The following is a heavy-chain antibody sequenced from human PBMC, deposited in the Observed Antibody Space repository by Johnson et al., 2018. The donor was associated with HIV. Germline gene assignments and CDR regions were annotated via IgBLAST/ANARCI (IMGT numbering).Heavy chain of an antibody. CDR1: GFTFSSSW. D-gene: IGHD5-18*01. CDR2: IKQDGSEK. Sequence: VESGEGVVQPGGSLRLSCAASGFTFSSSWMSWVRQAPGKGLEWVANIKQDGSEKYYVDSVKGRFTISRDNAKNSLYLQMNSLRAEDTAVYYCASVDTAMVDTFDIWGQGTMVTVSS. CDR3: ASVDTAMVDTFDI. V-gene: IGHV3-7*01. J-gene: IGHJ3*02.